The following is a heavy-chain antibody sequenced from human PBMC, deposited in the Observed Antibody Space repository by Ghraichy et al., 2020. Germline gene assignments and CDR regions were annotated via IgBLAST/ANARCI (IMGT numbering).Heavy chain of an antibody. Sequence: GGSLRLSCTGSGFTFGDYALSWFRQAPGKGLEWVGFIRSKVYGGTTEYAASVKGGFTISRDDSKSIAYLQMNSLKTEDTAVYSCTRSRANTAMVTSAFDVWGQGTMVTVSS. CDR1: GFTFGDYA. V-gene: IGHV3-49*03. CDR2: IRSKVYGGTT. CDR3: TRSRANTAMVTSAFDV. D-gene: IGHD5-18*01. J-gene: IGHJ3*01.